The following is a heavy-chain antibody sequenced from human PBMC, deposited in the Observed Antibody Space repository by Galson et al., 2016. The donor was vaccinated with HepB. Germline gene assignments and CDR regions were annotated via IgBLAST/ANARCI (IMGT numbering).Heavy chain of an antibody. V-gene: IGHV3-23*01. D-gene: IGHD6-19*01. CDR3: AKDQRYMESSGWYDFDF. Sequence: SLRLSCAASDFVFNNYPMTWVRQAPGKGLEWVSTIGSGGFQHYADSVKGRFTISRDNSKNTLYLLMNSLRAEDTAIYYCAKDQRYMESSGWYDFDFWGQGTLVIVAS. CDR2: IGSGGFQ. J-gene: IGHJ4*02. CDR1: DFVFNNYP.